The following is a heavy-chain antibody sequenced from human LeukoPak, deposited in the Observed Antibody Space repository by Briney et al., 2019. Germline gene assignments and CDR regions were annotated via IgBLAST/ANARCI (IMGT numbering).Heavy chain of an antibody. CDR3: VRDREFADYDTEADLPGSYNGMDV. V-gene: IGHV3-21*06. Sequence: PGGSLRLSCVVSGIRLSDYTMHWVRQAPGKGLQWVSSISRGSTYTYYADSVRGRFTMSRDNAENSLQLQMNSLRVEDTALYYCVRDREFADYDTEADLPGSYNGMDVWGQGTTVTVSS. CDR2: ISRGSTYT. D-gene: IGHD4-17*01. J-gene: IGHJ6*02. CDR1: GIRLSDYT.